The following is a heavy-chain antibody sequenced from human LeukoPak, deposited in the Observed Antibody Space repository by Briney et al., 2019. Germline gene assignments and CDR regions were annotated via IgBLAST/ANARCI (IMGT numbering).Heavy chain of an antibody. CDR1: GYTFSSYA. CDR3: AKDRLRWLRGPDDYMDV. Sequence: PXGSLRLSCAASGYTFSSYAMSWVRQAPGKGLEWVSGISGRDASSVSDASTDYADSVKGRFTISRDNPKNTVYLQMNSLRVEDTAVYYCAKDRLRWLRGPDDYMDVWGKGTTVTVSS. V-gene: IGHV3-23*01. D-gene: IGHD4-17*01. J-gene: IGHJ6*03. CDR2: ISGRDASSVSDAST.